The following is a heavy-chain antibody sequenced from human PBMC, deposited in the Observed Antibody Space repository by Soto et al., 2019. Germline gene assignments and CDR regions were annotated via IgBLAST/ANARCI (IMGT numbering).Heavy chain of an antibody. D-gene: IGHD6-13*01. CDR2: IYHSGST. Sequence: PSETLSLTCDVSGDTISTGGYTWAWIRQPPGKGLEWIGYIYHSGSTYHNPSLKSRVTISVDRSKNQFSLKLSSVTAADTAVYYCASISAGSSAYWFDPWGPGTLVTVSS. V-gene: IGHV4-30-2*01. CDR1: GDTISTGGYT. CDR3: ASISAGSSAYWFDP. J-gene: IGHJ5*01.